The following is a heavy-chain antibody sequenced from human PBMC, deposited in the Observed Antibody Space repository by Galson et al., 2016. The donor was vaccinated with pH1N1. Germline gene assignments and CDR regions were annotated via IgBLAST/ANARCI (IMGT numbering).Heavy chain of an antibody. CDR3: ARAVFYEVDLLDYYFDY. V-gene: IGHV3-30*04. D-gene: IGHD2/OR15-2a*01. Sequence: SLRLSCAASGFTFTSYALHWVRQAPGKGLEWVAVISNDGSKKYYTDSVKGRFSVSRDNSKNTLFLQMNSLRGDDTAVYYCARAVFYEVDLLDYYFDYWGQGTLVTVSS. CDR1: GFTFTSYA. CDR2: ISNDGSKK. J-gene: IGHJ4*02.